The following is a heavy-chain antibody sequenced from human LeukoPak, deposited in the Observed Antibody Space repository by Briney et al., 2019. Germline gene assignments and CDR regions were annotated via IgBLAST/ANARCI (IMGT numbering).Heavy chain of an antibody. CDR3: ARNSALIVVVPAAIHFDY. J-gene: IGHJ4*02. V-gene: IGHV4-34*01. D-gene: IGHD2-2*01. Sequence: SETLSLTCAVYGGSFSGYYWSWIRQPPGKGLEWIGEINHSGSTNYSPSLKSRVTISVDTSKSQFSLKLSSVTAADTAVYYCARNSALIVVVPAAIHFDYWGQGTLVTVSS. CDR2: INHSGST. CDR1: GGSFSGYY.